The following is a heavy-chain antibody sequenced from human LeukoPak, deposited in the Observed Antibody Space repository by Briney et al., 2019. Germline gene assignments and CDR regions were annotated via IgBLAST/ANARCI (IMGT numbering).Heavy chain of an antibody. Sequence: GGSLRLSCAASGFTFDDYDMSWVRQAPGKGLEWVSAISGSGGSTYYADSVKGRFTISRDNSKNTLYLQMNSLRAEDTAVYYCAKAMGAQTFDYWGQGTLVTVSS. V-gene: IGHV3-23*01. CDR3: AKAMGAQTFDY. CDR1: GFTFDDYD. D-gene: IGHD1-26*01. CDR2: ISGSGGST. J-gene: IGHJ4*02.